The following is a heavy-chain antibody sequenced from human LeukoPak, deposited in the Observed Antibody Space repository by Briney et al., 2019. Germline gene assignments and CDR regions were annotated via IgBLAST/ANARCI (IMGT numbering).Heavy chain of an antibody. CDR2: ISGSGGNT. V-gene: IGHV3-23*01. Sequence: GASPRVSCAASGFTFSSYAMSWVRRAPGKGLEWVSAISGSGGNTYYADSVKGRFTISRDNSKNTLYLQMNSLRAEDTAIYYCAKKRGMQLWQYYFDYWGQGSLVTVPS. CDR3: AKKRGMQLWQYYFDY. D-gene: IGHD5-18*01. CDR1: GFTFSSYA. J-gene: IGHJ4*02.